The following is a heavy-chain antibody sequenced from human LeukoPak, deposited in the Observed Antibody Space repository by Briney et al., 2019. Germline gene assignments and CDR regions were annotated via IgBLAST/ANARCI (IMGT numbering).Heavy chain of an antibody. CDR2: IFPLFETT. V-gene: IGHV1-69*13. J-gene: IGHJ4*02. D-gene: IGHD1-26*01. Sequence: SVKVSCKASGGTSNNYAINWVRQVPGQGLEWMGGIFPLFETTNYAQGFQGRVTITADDSTSTAYMELNSLTTEDTAVYYCARGRESHGHYFHFWGQGTLVTVSS. CDR3: ARGRESHGHYFHF. CDR1: GGTSNNYA.